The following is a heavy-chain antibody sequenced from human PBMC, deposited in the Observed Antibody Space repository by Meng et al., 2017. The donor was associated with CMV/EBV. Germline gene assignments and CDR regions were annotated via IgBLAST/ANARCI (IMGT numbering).Heavy chain of an antibody. CDR3: AKDNSAAPGDAFDI. CDR1: GFTFDDYA. Sequence: SLKISRAAFGFTFDDYAMHWVRQAPGKGLEWVSGISWSSGAIGYADSVKGRFTISRDNAKNSLYLQMNSLRTEDAALYYWAKDNSAAPGDAFDIWGQGTMVTVSS. J-gene: IGHJ3*02. V-gene: IGHV3-9*01. CDR2: ISWSSGAI. D-gene: IGHD2-15*01.